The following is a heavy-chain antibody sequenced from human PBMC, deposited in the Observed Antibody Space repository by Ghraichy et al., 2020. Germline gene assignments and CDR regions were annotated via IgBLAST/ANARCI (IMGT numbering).Heavy chain of an antibody. V-gene: IGHV3-30*02. Sequence: GGSLRLSCAASGFTFSNYGMHWVRQAPGKGLEWVAFIRYDGFNKNYVDSVKGRFTISRDNSKNTLYLQMNSLRTEDTAVYYCAKVYLSDFWYFDYWGQGTPVTVSS. D-gene: IGHD2-21*02. J-gene: IGHJ4*02. CDR1: GFTFSNYG. CDR2: IRYDGFNK. CDR3: AKVYLSDFWYFDY.